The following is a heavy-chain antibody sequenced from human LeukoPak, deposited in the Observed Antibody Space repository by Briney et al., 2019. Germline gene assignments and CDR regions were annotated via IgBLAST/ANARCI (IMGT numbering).Heavy chain of an antibody. CDR2: IIPILGIA. CDR3: ARDRKILWFGESIDY. Sequence: SVKVSCKASGGTFSSYAISWVRQAPGQGLEWMGRIIPILGIANYAQKFQGRVTITADKSTSTAYMELSSLRSEGTAVYYCARDRKILWFGESIDYWGQGTLVTVSS. D-gene: IGHD3-10*01. V-gene: IGHV1-69*04. J-gene: IGHJ4*02. CDR1: GGTFSSYA.